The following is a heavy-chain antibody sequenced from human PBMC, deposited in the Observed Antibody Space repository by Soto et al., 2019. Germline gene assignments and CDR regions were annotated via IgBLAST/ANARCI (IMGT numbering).Heavy chain of an antibody. V-gene: IGHV3-7*01. J-gene: IGHJ5*02. CDR2: IKQDGSEK. D-gene: IGHD2-2*01. CDR3: ARGIVVPAAIQYWFDP. Sequence: KGLEWVANIKQDGSEKYYVDSVKGRFTISRDNAKNSLYLQMNSLRAEDTAVYYCARGIVVPAAIQYWFDPLGQGTLVTVSS.